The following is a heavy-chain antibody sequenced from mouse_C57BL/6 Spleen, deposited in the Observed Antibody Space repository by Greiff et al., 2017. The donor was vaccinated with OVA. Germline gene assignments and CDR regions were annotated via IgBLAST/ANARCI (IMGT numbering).Heavy chain of an antibody. CDR2: INPSNGGT. CDR1: GYTFTSYW. Sequence: QVHVKQPGTELVKPGASVKLSCKASGYTFTSYWMHWVKQRPGQGLEWIGNINPSNGGTNYNEKFKSKATLTVDKSSSTAYMQLSSPTSEDSAVYYCARRTPITTASYFDVWGTETTVTVSS. V-gene: IGHV1-53*01. CDR3: ARRTPITTASYFDV. J-gene: IGHJ1*03. D-gene: IGHD1-2*01.